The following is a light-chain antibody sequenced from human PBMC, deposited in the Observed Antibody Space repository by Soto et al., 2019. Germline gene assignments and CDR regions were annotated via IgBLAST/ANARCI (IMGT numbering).Light chain of an antibody. CDR1: QSVSSNY. CDR3: QQYGGSPPET. V-gene: IGKV3-20*01. Sequence: EIVLTQSPGTLSLSPGERATLSCRASQSVSSNYLAWYQQKPGQAPRLLIYGASSRATGIPDRFSGSGSGTDFTLTISRLEPEDFAVYYCQQYGGSPPETFGQGTKLEIK. J-gene: IGKJ2*01. CDR2: GAS.